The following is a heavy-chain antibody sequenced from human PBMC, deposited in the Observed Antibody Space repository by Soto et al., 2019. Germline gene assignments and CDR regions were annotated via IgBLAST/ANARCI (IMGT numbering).Heavy chain of an antibody. Sequence: QVQLVQSGAEVKKPGSSVKVSCKTSGVSFNNNGIGWVRQAPGHGLEWMGGVSPPFRTSNYARKFQGRISITADASTGTVNMELSSLTSEDTAQYYCARVLYYGSGSYSPYGMDVWGQGTAVIVSS. V-gene: IGHV1-69*01. J-gene: IGHJ6*02. CDR2: VSPPFRTS. CDR3: ARVLYYGSGSYSPYGMDV. D-gene: IGHD3-10*01. CDR1: GVSFNNNG.